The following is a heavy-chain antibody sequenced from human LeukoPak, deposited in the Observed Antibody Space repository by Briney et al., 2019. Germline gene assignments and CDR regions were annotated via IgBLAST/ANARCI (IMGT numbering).Heavy chain of an antibody. D-gene: IGHD1-1*01. CDR1: AYTFSTSW. Sequence: GESLKISCKGSAYTFSTSWIAWVRQMPGKGLEWMGIIFPLDSDTRYSPSLQGQVTISVDKSISTAYLQWSSLKTSDTAIYYCATVGTTGARWFDPWGQGTLVTVSS. CDR3: ATVGTTGARWFDP. CDR2: IFPLDSDT. V-gene: IGHV5-51*01. J-gene: IGHJ5*02.